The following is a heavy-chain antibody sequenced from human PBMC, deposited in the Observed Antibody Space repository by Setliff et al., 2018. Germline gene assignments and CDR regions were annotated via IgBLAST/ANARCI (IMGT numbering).Heavy chain of an antibody. CDR3: ARTCSGSGCYAGLES. V-gene: IGHV3-23*01. J-gene: IGHJ4*02. CDR2: ISGYGSRT. Sequence: PGGSLRLSCAASGFTFSSYAMTWVRQAPGKGLEWVSGISGYGSRTYYADSVEGRFTISRDNSKNTLYLQMNSLRPEDTAVYYCARTCSGSGCYAGLESWGQGTPVTVSS. D-gene: IGHD2-15*01. CDR1: GFTFSSYA.